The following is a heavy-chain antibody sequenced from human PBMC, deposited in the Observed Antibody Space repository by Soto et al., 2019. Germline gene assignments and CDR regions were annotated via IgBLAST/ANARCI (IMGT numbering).Heavy chain of an antibody. V-gene: IGHV4-59*08. Sequence: SETLSLTCTVSGGSISSYYWSWLRQPPGKGLEWIGYIYYSGSTNYNPSLKSRVTISVDTSKDQFSLKLSSVTAADTAVYYCARQLYYYDSSGYPRLYYFDYWGQGTLVTVSS. J-gene: IGHJ4*02. D-gene: IGHD3-22*01. CDR3: ARQLYYYDSSGYPRLYYFDY. CDR1: GGSISSYY. CDR2: IYYSGST.